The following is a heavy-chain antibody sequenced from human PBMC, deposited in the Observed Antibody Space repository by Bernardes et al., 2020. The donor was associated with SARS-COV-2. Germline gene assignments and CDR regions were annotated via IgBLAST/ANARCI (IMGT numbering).Heavy chain of an antibody. J-gene: IGHJ6*02. V-gene: IGHV4-34*01. Sequence: SEPLSLTCAVYGGSFSGYYWSWIRQPPGKGLEWIGEINHSGSTNYNPSLKSRVTISVDTSKNQFSLKLSSVTAADTAVYYCARVNRKRYCSSTSCPINYYYGMDVWGQGTTVTVSS. D-gene: IGHD2-2*01. CDR3: ARVNRKRYCSSTSCPINYYYGMDV. CDR2: INHSGST. CDR1: GGSFSGYY.